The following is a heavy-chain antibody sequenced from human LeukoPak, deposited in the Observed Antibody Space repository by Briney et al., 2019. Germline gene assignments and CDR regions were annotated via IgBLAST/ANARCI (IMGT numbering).Heavy chain of an antibody. Sequence: PQASVKVSCKASGYTFTSYAMNWVRQAPGQGLEWMGWINTNTGNPTYAQGFTGRFVFSLDTSVSTAYLQISSLKAEDTAVYYCARDGSPDVARGVFGFSWGQGTLVTVSS. CDR3: ARDGSPDVARGVFGFS. D-gene: IGHD3-10*01. CDR2: INTNTGNP. J-gene: IGHJ4*02. V-gene: IGHV7-4-1*02. CDR1: GYTFTSYA.